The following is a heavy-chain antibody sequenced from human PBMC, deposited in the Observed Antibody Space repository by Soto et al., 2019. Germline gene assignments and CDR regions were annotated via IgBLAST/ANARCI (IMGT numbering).Heavy chain of an antibody. CDR3: ARGPAPKEYSSSWY. V-gene: IGHV3-30-3*01. Sequence: PGASLKISCAASGFTFSSYAMHWVRQAPGKGLEWVAVISYDGSNKYYADSVKGRFTISRDNSKNTLYLQMNSLRAEDTAVYYCARGPAPKEYSSSWYWGQGTLVTVSS. D-gene: IGHD6-13*01. J-gene: IGHJ4*02. CDR2: ISYDGSNK. CDR1: GFTFSSYA.